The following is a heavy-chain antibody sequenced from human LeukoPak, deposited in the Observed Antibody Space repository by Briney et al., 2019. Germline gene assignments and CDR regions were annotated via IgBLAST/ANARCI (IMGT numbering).Heavy chain of an antibody. CDR3: ARSLIGSDDY. CDR1: GFTFRNSW. D-gene: IGHD1-20*01. Sequence: GGSLRLSCAASGFTFRNSWMHWVRQGPGKGLVWVSRVNPDGSATTCADSVKGRFTISRDNAKNTLYLQMNSLRAEDTAVYYCARSLIGSDDYWGQGSLVTVSS. V-gene: IGHV3-74*01. CDR2: VNPDGSAT. J-gene: IGHJ4*02.